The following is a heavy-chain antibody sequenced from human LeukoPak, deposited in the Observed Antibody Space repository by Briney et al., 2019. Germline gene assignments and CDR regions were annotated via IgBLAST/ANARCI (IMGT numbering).Heavy chain of an antibody. CDR3: ARGTSPFDP. CDR2: ISGSDGRT. CDR1: GFTFSSYA. J-gene: IGHJ5*02. Sequence: GGSLRLSCAASGFTFSSYAMSWVRQAPGKGLEWVSAISGSDGRTYYADSVKGRFTISRDNAKNSLYLQMNSLRDEDTALYYCARGTSPFDPWGRGTLVTVSS. V-gene: IGHV3-23*01.